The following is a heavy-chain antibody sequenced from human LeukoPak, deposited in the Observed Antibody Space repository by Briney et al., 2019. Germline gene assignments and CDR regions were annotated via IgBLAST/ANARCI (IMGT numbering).Heavy chain of an antibody. CDR1: GGSISSYY. D-gene: IGHD1-26*01. J-gene: IGHJ4*02. CDR2: IYYSGST. Sequence: SETLSLTCTVSGGSISSYYWSWIRQPPGKGLEWIGYIYYSGSTNYNPSLKSRVTISVDTSKNQFSLKLSSVTVADTAVYYCARLYSGSYIYWGQGTLVTVSS. CDR3: ARLYSGSYIY. V-gene: IGHV4-59*01.